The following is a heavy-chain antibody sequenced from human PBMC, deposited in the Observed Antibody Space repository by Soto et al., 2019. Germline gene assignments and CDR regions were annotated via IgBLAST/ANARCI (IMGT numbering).Heavy chain of an antibody. V-gene: IGHV1-69*02. D-gene: IGHD1-1*01. J-gene: IGHJ4*02. Sequence: QVQLVQSGAEVEKPGSSVKVSCKVSGGTTSSYTIGWVRQATGQGLQWMGNIVPMIGKVDYAQTFQDRVTPTADKATRTVYMELRSLRSEDTAVYFCALRTGNWNPLGDWGQGTLVTVSS. CDR1: GGTTSSYT. CDR3: ALRTGNWNPLGD. CDR2: IVPMIGKV.